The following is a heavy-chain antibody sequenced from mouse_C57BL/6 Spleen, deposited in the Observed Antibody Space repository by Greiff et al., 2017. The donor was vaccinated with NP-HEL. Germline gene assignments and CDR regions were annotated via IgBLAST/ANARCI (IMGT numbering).Heavy chain of an antibody. CDR2: IDPNSGGT. Sequence: QVQLKQPGAELVKPGASVKLSCKASGYTFTSYWMHWVKQRPGRGLEWIGRIDPNSGGTKYNEKFKSKATLTVDKPSSTAYMQLSSLTSEDSAVYYCARMDYYGSSDYWGQGTTLTVAS. V-gene: IGHV1-72*01. CDR3: ARMDYYGSSDY. D-gene: IGHD1-1*01. CDR1: GYTFTSYW. J-gene: IGHJ2*01.